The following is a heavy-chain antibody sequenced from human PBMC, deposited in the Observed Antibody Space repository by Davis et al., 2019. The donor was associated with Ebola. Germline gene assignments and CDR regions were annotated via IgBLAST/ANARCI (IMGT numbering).Heavy chain of an antibody. CDR1: GFTFSTYW. D-gene: IGHD5-24*01. CDR2: IKPDGSEK. Sequence: GESLKISCAASGFTFSTYWMSWVRQAPGKGLEWVANIKPDGSEKSYVDSVKGRLAISRDNAKNSLFLEMNSLRAEDTAVYYCAQDRGVDGYNFEKYYYFGMDVWGQGTTVTVSS. V-gene: IGHV3-7*01. J-gene: IGHJ6*02. CDR3: AQDRGVDGYNFEKYYYFGMDV.